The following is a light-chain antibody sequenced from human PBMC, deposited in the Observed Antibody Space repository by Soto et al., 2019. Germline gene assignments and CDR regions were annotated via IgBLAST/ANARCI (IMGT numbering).Light chain of an antibody. V-gene: IGKV1-5*03. CDR3: QHYNSYSEA. J-gene: IGKJ1*01. Sequence: DIPLTQSHSTLCGSLGAGVAIXCRASQTISSWLAWYQKKPGKATKLMIYKASTLKSGVPSRFSGSGSGTEFTLTISSLQPDDFATYYCQHYNSYSEAFGQGTKVDIK. CDR1: QTISSW. CDR2: KAS.